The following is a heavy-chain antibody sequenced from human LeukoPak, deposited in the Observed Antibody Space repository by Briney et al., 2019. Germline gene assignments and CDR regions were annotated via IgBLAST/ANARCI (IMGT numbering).Heavy chain of an antibody. D-gene: IGHD4-17*01. Sequence: GGSLRLSCAASGFTFSTAWMSWVRQAPGRGPEYMANIKEDGSEKYYVDSVRGRFTISRDNANSTLFLQMSSLRVDDTAVYYCANGARGAYWGQGTLVTVSS. V-gene: IGHV3-7*05. J-gene: IGHJ4*02. CDR2: IKEDGSEK. CDR1: GFTFSTAW. CDR3: ANGARGAY.